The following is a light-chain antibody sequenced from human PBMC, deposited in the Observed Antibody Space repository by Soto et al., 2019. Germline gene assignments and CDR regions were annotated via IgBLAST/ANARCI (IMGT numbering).Light chain of an antibody. J-gene: IGLJ1*01. CDR3: AAWDDSLSGNV. CDR2: STN. Sequence: QSVLTQPPSASGTPGQRVTISCSGSSSNIGTNTVNWYQQLPGTAPKLLIYSTNQRPSGVPDRFSGSKSGTSASLAISGLQSEDEADYYCAAWDDSLSGNVFGSGTKLTGL. CDR1: SSNIGTNT. V-gene: IGLV1-44*01.